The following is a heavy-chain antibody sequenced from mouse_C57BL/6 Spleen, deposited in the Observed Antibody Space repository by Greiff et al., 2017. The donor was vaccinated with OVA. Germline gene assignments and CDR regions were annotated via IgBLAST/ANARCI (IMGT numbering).Heavy chain of an antibody. J-gene: IGHJ1*03. Sequence: VQLKESGAELARPGASVKLSCKASGYTFTSYGISWVKQRTGQGLEWIGEIYPRSGNTYYNEKFKGKATLTADKSSSTAYMELRSLTSEDSAVYFCARGGGKGGYFDVWGTGTTVTVSS. CDR1: GYTFTSYG. CDR2: IYPRSGNT. V-gene: IGHV1-81*01. D-gene: IGHD1-3*01. CDR3: ARGGGKGGYFDV.